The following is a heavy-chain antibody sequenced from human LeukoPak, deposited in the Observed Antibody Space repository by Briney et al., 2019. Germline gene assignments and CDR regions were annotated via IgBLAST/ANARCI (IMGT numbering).Heavy chain of an antibody. CDR3: ARGEDSSSSNTEY. CDR2: INPNSRGT. Sequence: ASVNVSCKASGYTFTGYYMHWVRRAPGQGLEWMGCINPNSRGTNYAQKVQGKVTMTRDTSISTAYMELRRLRSDDTAVYYCARGEDSSSSNTEYWGQGTLVTVSS. CDR1: GYTFTGYY. V-gene: IGHV1-2*02. J-gene: IGHJ4*02. D-gene: IGHD6-6*01.